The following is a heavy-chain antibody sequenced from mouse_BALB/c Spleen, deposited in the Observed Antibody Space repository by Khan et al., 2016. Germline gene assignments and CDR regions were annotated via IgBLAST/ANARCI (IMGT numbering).Heavy chain of an antibody. CDR3: AKHRIRYYAMDY. CDR1: GFSLTDYG. V-gene: IGHV2-6-5*01. J-gene: IGHJ4*01. Sequence: VELVESGPGLVAPSQSLSITCTVSGFSLTDYGVSWIRQPPGKGLEWLGVLWGGGSTYYNSALKSRLSISKDNSKSQIFLKMNSLQTDDTAMYYCAKHRIRYYAMDYWGQGTSVTVSS. CDR2: LWGGGST.